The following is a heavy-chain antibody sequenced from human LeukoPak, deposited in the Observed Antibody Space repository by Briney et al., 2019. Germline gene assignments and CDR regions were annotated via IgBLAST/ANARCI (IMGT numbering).Heavy chain of an antibody. V-gene: IGHV3-7*01. Sequence: GGSLRLSCAASGFTFSSYWMSWVRQAPGKGLEWVANIKQDGSEKYYVDSVKGRFTISRDNAKNSLYLQMSSLRAEDPAVYYCARDLGYCTNGVCYIGGNWFDPWGQGTLVTVSS. CDR1: GFTFSSYW. J-gene: IGHJ5*02. CDR2: IKQDGSEK. D-gene: IGHD2-8*01. CDR3: ARDLGYCTNGVCYIGGNWFDP.